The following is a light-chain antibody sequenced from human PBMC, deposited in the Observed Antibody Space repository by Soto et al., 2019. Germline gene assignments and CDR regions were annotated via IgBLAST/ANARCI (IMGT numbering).Light chain of an antibody. CDR2: RAS. CDR3: QQYNNWPPP. V-gene: IGKV3-15*01. Sequence: EIVMTQSPATLSVSPGERATLSCRASQSVSSNLAWYQQKPGQAPTLLIYRASTRATGIPDRFSGSGSGTEFTLTISSLQSEDFAVYYCQQYNNWPPPFSQGTKLEIK. CDR1: QSVSSN. J-gene: IGKJ2*01.